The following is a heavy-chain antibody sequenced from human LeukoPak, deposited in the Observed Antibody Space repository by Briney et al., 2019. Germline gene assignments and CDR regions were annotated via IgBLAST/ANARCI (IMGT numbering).Heavy chain of an antibody. V-gene: IGHV4-34*01. D-gene: IGHD5-18*01. CDR1: GGSFSGYY. CDR3: ARLRGYSYVYWFDP. J-gene: IGHJ5*02. Sequence: PSETLSLTCAVYGGSFSGYYWSWIRQPPGKGLEWIGEINHSGSTNYNPSLKSRVTISVDTSKNQFSLKLSSVTAADTAVYYCARLRGYSYVYWFDPWGQGTLVTVSS. CDR2: INHSGST.